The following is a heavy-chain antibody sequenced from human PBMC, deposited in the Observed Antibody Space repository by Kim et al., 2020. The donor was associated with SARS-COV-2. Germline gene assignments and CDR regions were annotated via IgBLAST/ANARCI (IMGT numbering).Heavy chain of an antibody. D-gene: IGHD5-18*01. J-gene: IGHJ4*02. Sequence: ADSVQGRFTISRDNSKNTLYLQMNSLRAEHTAVYYCAKTRGYSYGYDLDYWGQGTLVTVSS. CDR3: AKTRGYSYGYDLDY. V-gene: IGHV3-23*01.